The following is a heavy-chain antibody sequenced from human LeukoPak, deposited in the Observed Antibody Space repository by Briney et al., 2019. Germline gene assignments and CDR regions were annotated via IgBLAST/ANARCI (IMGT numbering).Heavy chain of an antibody. V-gene: IGHV3-15*01. Sequence: GGSLRLSCAASRFTFTNAWMTWVRQAPGKGLEWVGRIKSKADGETTDYAAPVKGRFTMSRDDSKATLYLFMNGLKAEDTAVYYCTTDLGVTMIRGVLVYWGQGALVTVSS. CDR3: TTDLGVTMIRGVLVY. CDR2: IKSKADGETT. J-gene: IGHJ4*02. CDR1: RFTFTNAW. D-gene: IGHD3-10*01.